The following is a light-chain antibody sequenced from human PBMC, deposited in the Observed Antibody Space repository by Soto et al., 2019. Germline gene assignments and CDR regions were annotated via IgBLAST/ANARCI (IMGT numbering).Light chain of an antibody. CDR3: QQNSDWPGT. Sequence: DIGSTLSPSTLSLSPRERATLSCRASQSVRSNLAWYQQKPGQAPRLLIYGASTRATGIPARFSGSGSGTDFTLTISSLEPEDFAVYYCQQNSDWPGTVGPGTKVDIK. V-gene: IGKV3-11*01. J-gene: IGKJ3*01. CDR1: QSVRSN. CDR2: GAS.